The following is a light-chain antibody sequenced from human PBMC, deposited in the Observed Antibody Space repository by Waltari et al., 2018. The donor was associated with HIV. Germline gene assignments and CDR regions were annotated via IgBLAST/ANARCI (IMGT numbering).Light chain of an antibody. CDR1: SSNFATTA. Sequence: QSVLTQPPSASGAPGQRVTLSCSGNSSNFATTAVIWYQQLPGAAPKLLLSGHQQPPSGIPDRFSGSKSATSASLVISDLHSDDEGTYYCEAWDDSVTGPVFGGGTKLTVL. V-gene: IGLV1-44*01. CDR3: EAWDDSVTGPV. J-gene: IGLJ3*02. CDR2: GHQ.